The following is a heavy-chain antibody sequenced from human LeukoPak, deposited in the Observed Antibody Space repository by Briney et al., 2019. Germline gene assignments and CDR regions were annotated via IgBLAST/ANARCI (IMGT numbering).Heavy chain of an antibody. V-gene: IGHV1-18*01. J-gene: IGHJ5*02. D-gene: IGHD2-15*01. Sequence: ASVKVSCKASGYTFTSYGISWVRQAPGQGLEWMGWISAYNGNTNYAQKLQGRVTMTTDTSTSTAYMELSSLRSEDTAVYYCARGVRYCSGGSCYLFRFDPWGQGTLVTVSS. CDR1: GYTFTSYG. CDR3: ARGVRYCSGGSCYLFRFDP. CDR2: ISAYNGNT.